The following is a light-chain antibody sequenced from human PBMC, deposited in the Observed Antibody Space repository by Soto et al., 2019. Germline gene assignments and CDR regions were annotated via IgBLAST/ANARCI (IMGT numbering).Light chain of an antibody. CDR3: AAWDDSLNGHV. V-gene: IGLV1-44*01. Sequence: QSVLTQPHSASGTPGQRVTISCSGSSSNIGTSSVHWFQQLPGTAPKLLISTTNQRPSGVPERFSGSKSGSSASLAISGLQSEDEADYYCAAWDDSLNGHVFGLGTKLIVL. J-gene: IGLJ1*01. CDR2: TTN. CDR1: SSNIGTSS.